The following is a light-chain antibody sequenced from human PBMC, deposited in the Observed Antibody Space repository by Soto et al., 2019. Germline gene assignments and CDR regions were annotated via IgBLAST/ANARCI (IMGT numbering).Light chain of an antibody. Sequence: DIQMTQSPSSLSASVGDRVTITCRASQSIGNYLNWYQQKPGKAPKLLIYASSNLQSGVPSRFSGSRFGTDFTLTINSLQPEDFATYYCQHSGTTPYSFGQGTKVEIK. J-gene: IGKJ2*03. CDR2: ASS. CDR1: QSIGNY. CDR3: QHSGTTPYS. V-gene: IGKV1-39*01.